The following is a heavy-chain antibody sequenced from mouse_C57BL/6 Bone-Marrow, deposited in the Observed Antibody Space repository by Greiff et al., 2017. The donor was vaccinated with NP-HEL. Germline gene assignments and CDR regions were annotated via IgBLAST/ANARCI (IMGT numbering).Heavy chain of an antibody. J-gene: IGHJ3*01. CDR3: HDYDDWFAY. Sequence: EVMLVESGGGLVQPGGSMKLSCVASGFTFSNYWMNWVRQSPEKGLEWVAQIRLKSDNYATHYAESVKGRFTISRDDSKSSVYLQMNNLRAEDTGIYYCHDYDDWFAYWGQGTLVTVSA. V-gene: IGHV6-3*01. CDR1: GFTFSNYW. CDR2: IRLKSDNYAT. D-gene: IGHD2-4*01.